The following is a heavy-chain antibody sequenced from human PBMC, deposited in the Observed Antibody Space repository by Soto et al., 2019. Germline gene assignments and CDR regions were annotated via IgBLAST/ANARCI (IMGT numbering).Heavy chain of an antibody. CDR2: IYSGGST. V-gene: IGHV3-53*04. D-gene: IGHD3-22*01. J-gene: IGHJ6*02. CDR1: GFTVSSNY. Sequence: GGSLRLSCAASGFTVSSNYMSWVRQAPGKGLEWVSVIYSGGSTYYADSVKGRFTISRHNSKNTLYLQMNSLRAEDTAVYYCARDSVEYDGLGDSSGYYNYYYGMDVWGQGTTVTVSS. CDR3: ARDSVEYDGLGDSSGYYNYYYGMDV.